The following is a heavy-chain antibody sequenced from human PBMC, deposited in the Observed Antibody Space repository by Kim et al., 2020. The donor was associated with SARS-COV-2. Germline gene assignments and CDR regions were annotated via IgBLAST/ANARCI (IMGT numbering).Heavy chain of an antibody. CDR3: ARGSVDYGDHYGMDV. D-gene: IGHD4-17*01. V-gene: IGHV6-1*01. J-gene: IGHJ6*02. Sequence: VSVKSRITINPDTSKNQFSLQRNSVTPEDTAVYYCARGSVDYGDHYGMDVWGQGTTVTVSS.